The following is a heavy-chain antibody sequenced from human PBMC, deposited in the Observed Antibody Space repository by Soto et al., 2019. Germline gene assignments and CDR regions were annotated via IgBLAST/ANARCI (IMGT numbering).Heavy chain of an antibody. Sequence: QVQVVESGGGVVQPGRSLRLSCAASGFTFNTCDMHWVRQAPGKGLAWVALISYDASHTDYADSVKGRFTISRDSSDNTLSLIMNSLRPEDTAVYYCAKSSGKYYPESRVMHVWGQGITVTVSS. D-gene: IGHD1-26*01. CDR2: ISYDASHT. V-gene: IGHV3-30*18. CDR3: AKSSGKYYPESRVMHV. CDR1: GFTFNTCD. J-gene: IGHJ6*02.